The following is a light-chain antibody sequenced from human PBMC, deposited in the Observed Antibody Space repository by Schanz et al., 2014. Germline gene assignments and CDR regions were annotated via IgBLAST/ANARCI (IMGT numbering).Light chain of an antibody. J-gene: IGKJ1*01. V-gene: IGKV3-20*01. CDR1: QSVSSY. Sequence: EIVLTQSPGTLSLSPGERATLSCRASQSVSSYLAWYQQKPGQAPNVLIYGASRRATGIPDRFSGSGSGTDFTLTISRLEPEDFAVYYCQHYSLSPLFGQGTKVDI. CDR3: QHYSLSPL. CDR2: GAS.